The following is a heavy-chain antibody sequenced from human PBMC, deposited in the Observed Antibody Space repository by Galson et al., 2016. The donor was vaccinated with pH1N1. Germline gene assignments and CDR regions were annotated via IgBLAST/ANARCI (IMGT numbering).Heavy chain of an antibody. Sequence: ISYDGRKKFHGDSVKGRFTISRDNSKNTLYLQMNSLRDEDTSIYYCVREGGYFDLWGRGTLVTVSS. CDR3: VREGGYFDL. CDR2: ISYDGRKK. D-gene: IGHD1-26*01. V-gene: IGHV3-30*01. J-gene: IGHJ2*01.